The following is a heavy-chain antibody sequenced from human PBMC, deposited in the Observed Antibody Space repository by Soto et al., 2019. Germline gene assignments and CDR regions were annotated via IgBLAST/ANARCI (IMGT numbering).Heavy chain of an antibody. V-gene: IGHV4-31*03. CDR1: GGSISSGGYY. Sequence: PSETLSLTCTVSGGSISSGGYYWSWIRQHPGKGLEWIGYIYYSGSTYYNPSLKSRVTISVDTSKNQFSLKLSSVTAADTAVYYCARDRGYDFWSGYSNNWFDPWGQGTLVTVS. D-gene: IGHD3-3*01. J-gene: IGHJ5*02. CDR3: ARDRGYDFWSGYSNNWFDP. CDR2: IYYSGST.